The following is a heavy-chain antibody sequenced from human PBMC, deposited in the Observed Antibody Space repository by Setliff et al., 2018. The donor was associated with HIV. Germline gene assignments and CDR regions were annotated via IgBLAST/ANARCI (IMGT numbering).Heavy chain of an antibody. J-gene: IGHJ4*02. CDR3: ARVPVGSGSVDY. CDR2: VYSSRNT. D-gene: IGHD3-10*01. Sequence: PSETLSLTCTVSGVSISSGNFYWTWIRQPAGKGLEWIGHVYSSRNTYYNPSLKSRVTISLDTSKSQFSLNLSSVIAADTAVYYCARVPVGSGSVDYWGQGTLVTVSS. V-gene: IGHV4-61*10. CDR1: GVSISSGNFY.